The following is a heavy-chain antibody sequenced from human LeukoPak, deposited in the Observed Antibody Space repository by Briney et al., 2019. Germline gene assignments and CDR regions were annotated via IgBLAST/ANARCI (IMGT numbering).Heavy chain of an antibody. Sequence: PSETLSLTCTVSGGSISIISSSTYYWGWIRQAPGKGLEWIGSLYYGENSHYNPSLKSRVTISVDKSKKQFSLKLTSVTAADTAVYYCARGEGAIAVAGYFDYWGQGTLVTVSS. J-gene: IGHJ4*02. V-gene: IGHV4-39*07. CDR1: GGSISIISSSTYY. CDR2: LYYGENS. D-gene: IGHD6-19*01. CDR3: ARGEGAIAVAGYFDY.